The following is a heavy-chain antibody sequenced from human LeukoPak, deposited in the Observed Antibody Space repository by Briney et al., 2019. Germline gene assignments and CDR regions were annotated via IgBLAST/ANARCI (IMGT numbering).Heavy chain of an antibody. CDR2: ISSSGSTI. CDR1: GFTFNIYG. Sequence: GGSLRLSCAASGFTFNIYGMNWVRQAPGKGLEWVSYISSSGSTIYYADSVKGRFTISRDNAKNSLYLQMNSLRAEDTALYYCAKLEYYFDSTGYFDYWGQGTLVTVSS. V-gene: IGHV3-48*04. J-gene: IGHJ4*02. D-gene: IGHD3-22*01. CDR3: AKLEYYFDSTGYFDY.